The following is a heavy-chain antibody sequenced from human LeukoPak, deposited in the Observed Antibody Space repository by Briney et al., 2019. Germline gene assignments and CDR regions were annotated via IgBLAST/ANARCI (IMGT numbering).Heavy chain of an antibody. CDR2: IYSGGAT. J-gene: IGHJ4*02. CDR3: ARGTPQDYDTRGSPFDY. CDR1: GFTVSSNF. Sequence: PGGSLRLSCAASGFTVSSNFMSWVRQAPGKGLEWVSVIYSGGATHYTDSVKDRFTISRDNSKNTVFLQMNNLRDEDTAVYYCARGTPQDYDTRGSPFDYWGQGTLVTVSS. D-gene: IGHD3-22*01. V-gene: IGHV3-66*01.